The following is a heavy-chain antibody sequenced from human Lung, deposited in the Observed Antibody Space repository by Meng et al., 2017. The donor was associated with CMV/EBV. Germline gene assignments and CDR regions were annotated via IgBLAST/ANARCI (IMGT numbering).Heavy chain of an antibody. CDR2: IRYDGSNK. CDR3: AKDDSAYFDFRSGYSTPPDY. V-gene: IGHV3-30*02. J-gene: IGHJ4*02. Sequence: GGSXRLSCAASGFSFSSYGMQWVRQAPGKGLEWVAFIRYDGSNKYYVDSVKGRFTISRDNSKNMLYLQMNSLRVADTAVYYCAKDDSAYFDFRSGYSTPPDYWXRGTXVTVSS. CDR1: GFSFSSYG. D-gene: IGHD3-3*01.